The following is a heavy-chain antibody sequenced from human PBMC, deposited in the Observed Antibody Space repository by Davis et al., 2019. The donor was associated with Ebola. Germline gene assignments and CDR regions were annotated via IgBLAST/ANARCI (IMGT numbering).Heavy chain of an antibody. Sequence: ASVKVSCKTSGYPFSAYGISWVRQAPGQGLEWMGWISADSGNTKYAQNFQGRVTVTTDTSTSTAYMELRSLRSDDTAMYYCARDRYNWNDFDYWGHGTLVTVSS. V-gene: IGHV1-18*01. CDR1: GYPFSAYG. D-gene: IGHD1-20*01. CDR3: ARDRYNWNDFDY. CDR2: ISADSGNT. J-gene: IGHJ4*01.